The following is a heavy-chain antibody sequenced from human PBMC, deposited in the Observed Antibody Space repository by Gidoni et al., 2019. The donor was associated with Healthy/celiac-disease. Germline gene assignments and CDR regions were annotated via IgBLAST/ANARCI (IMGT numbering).Heavy chain of an antibody. CDR1: GFTFSSYA. V-gene: IGHV3-23*04. CDR2: ISGSGGST. CDR3: AKDDGPHSSGWYSDHDAFDI. Sequence: EVQLVESGGGLVQPGGSLRLSCAASGFTFSSYAMSWVRQAPGKGLEWVSAISGSGGSTYYADSVKGRFTISRDNSKNTLYLQMNSLRAEDTAVYYCAKDDGPHSSGWYSDHDAFDIWGQGTMVTVSS. J-gene: IGHJ3*02. D-gene: IGHD6-19*01.